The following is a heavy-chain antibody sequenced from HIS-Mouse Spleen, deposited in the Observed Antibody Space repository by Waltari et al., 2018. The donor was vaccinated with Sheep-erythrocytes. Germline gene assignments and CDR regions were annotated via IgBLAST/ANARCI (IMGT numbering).Heavy chain of an antibody. CDR2: ISRSSYI. V-gene: IGHV3-21*01. Sequence: EVQLVESGGGLVKPGGSLRLSCAASGFTFSSYSMNWVRQAPGKGLEWVSAISRSSYIYYADSVKGRFTISRDNAKNSLYLQMNSLRAEDTAVYYCARVASGATFDYWGQGTLVTVSS. D-gene: IGHD1-26*01. CDR3: ARVASGATFDY. J-gene: IGHJ4*02. CDR1: GFTFSSYS.